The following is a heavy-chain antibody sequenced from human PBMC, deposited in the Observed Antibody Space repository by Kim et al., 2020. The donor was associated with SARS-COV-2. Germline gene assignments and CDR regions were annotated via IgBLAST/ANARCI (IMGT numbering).Heavy chain of an antibody. CDR3: ARETRIDDYGDYVDLNWFDP. J-gene: IGHJ5*02. V-gene: IGHV1-18*01. CDR1: GYTFTSYG. Sequence: ASVKVSCKASGYTFTSYGISWVRQAPGQGLEWMGWISAYNGNTNYAQKLQGRVTMTTDTSTSTAYMELRSLRSDDTAVYYCARETRIDDYGDYVDLNWFDPWGQGTLVTVSS. CDR2: ISAYNGNT. D-gene: IGHD4-17*01.